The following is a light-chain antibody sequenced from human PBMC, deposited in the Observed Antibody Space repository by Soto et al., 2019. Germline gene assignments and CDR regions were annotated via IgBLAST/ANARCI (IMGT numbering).Light chain of an antibody. Sequence: EIVLTQSPGTLSLSPGERATLSCRASQSLSTNSLAWYQQKPGQTPRLLIYAASTRDTDIPDRFNGSGSGTDFALTISRLEPEDFALYYCQQYHASPLTFGPRTKVDIK. J-gene: IGKJ3*01. CDR3: QQYHASPLT. V-gene: IGKV3-20*01. CDR2: AAS. CDR1: QSLSTNS.